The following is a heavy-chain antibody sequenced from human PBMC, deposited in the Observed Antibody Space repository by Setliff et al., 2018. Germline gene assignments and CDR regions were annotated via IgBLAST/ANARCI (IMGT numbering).Heavy chain of an antibody. J-gene: IGHJ6*02. Sequence: NPGGSLRLSCAASGFTFSSYSMNWVRQAPGKGLEWVSPISSSSSYIYYADSVKGRFTISRDNAKNSLYLQMNSLRAEDTAVYYCTTDIGYSSGWHYYGMDVWGQGTTVTVSS. D-gene: IGHD6-19*01. CDR2: ISSSSSYI. CDR1: GFTFSSYS. V-gene: IGHV3-21*01. CDR3: TTDIGYSSGWHYYGMDV.